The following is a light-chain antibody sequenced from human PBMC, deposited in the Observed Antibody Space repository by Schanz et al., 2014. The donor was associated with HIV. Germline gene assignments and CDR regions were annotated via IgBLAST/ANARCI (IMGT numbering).Light chain of an antibody. Sequence: DIQMTQSPSSLSASVGDRVTITCRASQGISNYLAWYQQKPGKVPKLLIYAASSSQSGVPSRFSGSGSGTDFTLTINGLQPEDVATYYCQQLDSNGPLTFGGGTKVQIK. J-gene: IGKJ4*01. CDR1: QGISNY. V-gene: IGKV1-27*01. CDR2: AAS. CDR3: QQLDSNGPLT.